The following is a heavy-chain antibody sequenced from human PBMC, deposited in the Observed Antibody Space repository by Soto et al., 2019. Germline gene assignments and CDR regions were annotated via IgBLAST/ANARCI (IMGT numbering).Heavy chain of an antibody. Sequence: QVQRVQSGAEVKKPGASVKVSCKASGYTFTSYGISWVRQAPGQGLEWMGWISAYNGNTNYAQKLQGRVTMTTDTATSTAYMELRSLRSDDTAVYYWARNANDDYSNSPSYVWGQGTMVTVSS. CDR1: GYTFTSYG. D-gene: IGHD4-4*01. CDR2: ISAYNGNT. J-gene: IGHJ3*01. CDR3: ARNANDDYSNSPSYV. V-gene: IGHV1-18*01.